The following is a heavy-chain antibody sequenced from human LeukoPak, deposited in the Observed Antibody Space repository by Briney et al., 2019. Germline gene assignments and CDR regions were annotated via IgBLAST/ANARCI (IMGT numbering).Heavy chain of an antibody. Sequence: PGGSLRLSCAASGFTFSSYGIHWVRQAPGKGLEWVSYISSSSSTIYYADSVKGRFTISRDNAKNSLYLQMNSLRAEDTAVYYCAKVFATFPGIAAAGTAPFDYWGQGTLVTVSS. CDR2: ISSSSSTI. CDR1: GFTFSSYG. CDR3: AKVFATFPGIAAAGTAPFDY. D-gene: IGHD6-13*01. V-gene: IGHV3-48*04. J-gene: IGHJ4*02.